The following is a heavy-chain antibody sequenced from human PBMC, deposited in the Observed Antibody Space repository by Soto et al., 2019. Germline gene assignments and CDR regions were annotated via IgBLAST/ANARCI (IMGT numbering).Heavy chain of an antibody. D-gene: IGHD3-16*02. CDR1: GGSFSGYY. CDR2: INHSGST. CDR3: ARHGRSYRLDY. Sequence: SETLSLTCAVYGGSFSGYYWSWIRQPPGKGLEWIGEINHSGSTNYNPSLKSRVTISVDTSKNQFSLKLSSVTAADTAVYYCARHGRSYRLDYWGQGTLVTVSS. V-gene: IGHV4-34*01. J-gene: IGHJ4*02.